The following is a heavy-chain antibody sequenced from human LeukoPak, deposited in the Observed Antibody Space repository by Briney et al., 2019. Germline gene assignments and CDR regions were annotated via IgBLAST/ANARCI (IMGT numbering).Heavy chain of an antibody. CDR3: ARGKSDYDILTGYYNYYYYMDV. J-gene: IGHJ6*03. V-gene: IGHV3-7*01. D-gene: IGHD3-9*01. CDR2: INQDGSEK. Sequence: GGSLRLSCAASGFTFSNYWMSWVRQAPGKGLEWVANINQDGSEKYYVDSVKGRFTMSRDNANNSLYLQINSLRAEDTAVYFCARGKSDYDILTGYYNYYYYMDVWGKGTTVTVSS. CDR1: GFTFSNYW.